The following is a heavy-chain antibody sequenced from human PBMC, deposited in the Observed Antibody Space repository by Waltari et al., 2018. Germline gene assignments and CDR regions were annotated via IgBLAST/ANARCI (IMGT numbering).Heavy chain of an antibody. V-gene: IGHV3-21*01. J-gene: IGHJ5*02. D-gene: IGHD2-15*01. CDR1: GFTFSSYS. CDR2: ISRSSGYI. Sequence: EVQLVESGGGLVKPGGSLRLSCAASGFTFSSYSMNWVRQAPGKGLEWVSSISRSSGYIYYADSVKGRFTISRDNAKNSLYLQMNSLRAEDTAVYYCARDPCSGGSCPLSWGQGTLVTVSS. CDR3: ARDPCSGGSCPLS.